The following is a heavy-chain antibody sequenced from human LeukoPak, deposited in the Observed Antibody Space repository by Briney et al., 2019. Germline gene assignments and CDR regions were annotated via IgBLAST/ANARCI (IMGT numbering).Heavy chain of an antibody. CDR1: GYTFTGYY. CDR2: INPNSGGT. V-gene: IGHV1-2*02. CDR3: ARGAHYHDSSEGFDY. J-gene: IGHJ4*02. Sequence: ASVKVSCKASGYTFTGYYMHWVRQAPGQGLEWMGWINPNSGGTNYAQNFQGRVTMTRDTSISTAYMELSRLRSDDTAVYYCARGAHYHDSSEGFDYWGQGTLVTVSS. D-gene: IGHD3-22*01.